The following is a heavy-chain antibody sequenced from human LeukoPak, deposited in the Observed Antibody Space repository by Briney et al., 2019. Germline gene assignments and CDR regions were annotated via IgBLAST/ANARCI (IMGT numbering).Heavy chain of an antibody. J-gene: IGHJ5*02. CDR2: IYHSGST. Sequence: SQTLSLTCAVSGGSISSGGYSWSWIRQPPGKGLEWIGYIYHSGSTYYNPSLKSRVTISVDRSKNQFSLKLSSVTAADTAVYYCARDPYYCSSTSCYSRFDPWGQGTLVTVSS. V-gene: IGHV4-30-2*01. CDR1: GGSISSGGYS. D-gene: IGHD2-2*01. CDR3: ARDPYYCSSTSCYSRFDP.